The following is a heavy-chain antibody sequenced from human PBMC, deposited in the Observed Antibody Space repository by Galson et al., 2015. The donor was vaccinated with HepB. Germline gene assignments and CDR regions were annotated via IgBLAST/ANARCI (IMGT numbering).Heavy chain of an antibody. J-gene: IGHJ1*01. CDR1: GFTFSTYA. CDR2: IRSSGAGT. D-gene: IGHD6-19*01. V-gene: IGHV3-23*01. Sequence: SLRLSCAASGFTFSTYAMSWVRQAPGKGLEWVSAIRSSGAGTHYADSVKGRFTISRDNSKNTLYLQMNSLRAEDTAIYYCAKTDPDVYTSGWYGVNDCWGQGTLVTASS. CDR3: AKTDPDVYTSGWYGVNDC.